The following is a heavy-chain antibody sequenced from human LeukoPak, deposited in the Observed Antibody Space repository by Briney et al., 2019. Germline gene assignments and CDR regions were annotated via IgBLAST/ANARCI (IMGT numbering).Heavy chain of an antibody. J-gene: IGHJ4*02. D-gene: IGHD6-19*01. CDR3: AKDNRRHYTSGPNPDSLH. CDR1: GFIFNNYA. CDR2: ISWNSGSI. V-gene: IGHV3-9*01. Sequence: GRSLRLSYAGSGFIFNNYAMHWVRQPPGKGLEWVSGISWNSGSIDYADSVKSRFTISRDNAKNSLYLQMNSLRVEDTAFYYCAKDNRRHYTSGPNPDSLHWGQGALVTVSS.